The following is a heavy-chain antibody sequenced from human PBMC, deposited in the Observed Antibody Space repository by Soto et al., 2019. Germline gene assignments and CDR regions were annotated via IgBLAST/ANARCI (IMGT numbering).Heavy chain of an antibody. V-gene: IGHV1-18*01. CDR3: ARDRSSSWSGDR. CDR2: ISVYNGNT. J-gene: IGHJ5*02. Sequence: QVQLVQSGPEVTPPGASVKVSCKASGYTFASYGVTWVRQAPGQGLEWMGGISVYNGNTTYAQTLQCRGYMPADPPMSTADMDLRSLTSDDTGVYFWARDRSSSWSGDRWGQGTLVPVSS. CDR1: GYTFASYG. D-gene: IGHD6-13*01.